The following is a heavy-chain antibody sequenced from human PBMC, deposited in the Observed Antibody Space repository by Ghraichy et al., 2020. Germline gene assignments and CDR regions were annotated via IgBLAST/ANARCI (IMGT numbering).Heavy chain of an antibody. CDR3: ARVRPIHSSGYLGWFDP. D-gene: IGHD3-22*01. V-gene: IGHV4-34*01. J-gene: IGHJ5*02. CDR1: GGSFSGYY. CDR2: INHSGST. Sequence: SETLSLTCAVYGGSFSGYYWSWIRQPPGKGLEWIGEINHSGSTNYNPSLKSRVTISVDTSKNQFSLKLSSVTAADTAVYYCARVRPIHSSGYLGWFDPWGQGTLVTVSS.